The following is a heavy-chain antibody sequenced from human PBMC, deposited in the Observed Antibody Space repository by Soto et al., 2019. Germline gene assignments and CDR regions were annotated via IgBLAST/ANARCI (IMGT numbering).Heavy chain of an antibody. Sequence: GGSLRLSCAASGFTVSSNYMSWVRQAPGKGLEWVSVIYSGGSTYYADSVKGRFTISRDNSKNTLYLQMNSLRAEDTAVYYCATMVTSASYYFDDWGQGTLVTVSS. CDR2: IYSGGST. J-gene: IGHJ4*02. D-gene: IGHD3-10*01. CDR1: GFTVSSNY. V-gene: IGHV3-53*01. CDR3: ATMVTSASYYFDD.